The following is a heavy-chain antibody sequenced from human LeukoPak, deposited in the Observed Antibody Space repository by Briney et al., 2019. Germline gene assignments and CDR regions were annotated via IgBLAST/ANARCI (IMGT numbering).Heavy chain of an antibody. D-gene: IGHD3-16*01. CDR1: GYTFSSYD. CDR2: MNPNSGNT. J-gene: IGHJ4*02. CDR3: ARGRNERDLRLLLY. V-gene: IGHV1-8*01. Sequence: GASVKVSCKASGYTFSSYDINWVRQATGQGLEWMGWMNPNSGNTGYAQKLQGRLIMTTNTSISTAYMELSSLTSEDTATYYCARGRNERDLRLLLYWGQGTLVTVSS.